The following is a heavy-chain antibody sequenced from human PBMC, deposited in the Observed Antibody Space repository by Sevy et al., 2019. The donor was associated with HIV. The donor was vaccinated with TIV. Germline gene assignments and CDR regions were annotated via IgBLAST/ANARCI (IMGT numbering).Heavy chain of an antibody. Sequence: GGSLRLSCAASGFTFSIYSMNWVRQAPGKGLEWVSSISSSSSYIYYTDSLKGRFTISSDNAKNSLYLQMNGLRAEDTAVYYCARDSDAENAFDIWGQGTMVTVSS. D-gene: IGHD2-8*01. J-gene: IGHJ3*02. CDR1: GFTFSIYS. CDR3: ARDSDAENAFDI. V-gene: IGHV3-21*01. CDR2: ISSSSSYI.